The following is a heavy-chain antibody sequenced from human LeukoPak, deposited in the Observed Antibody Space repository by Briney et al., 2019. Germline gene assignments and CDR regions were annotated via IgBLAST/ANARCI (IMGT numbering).Heavy chain of an antibody. CDR1: GFIFSSYS. CDR2: ISSSSSTI. Sequence: SGGSLRLSCAASGFIFSSYSMNWVRQAPGKGLEWVSYISSSSSTIYYADSVKGRFTISRDNSKNALYLQMNSLRAEDTAVYYCARGLGAAAYYYYYYMDVWGKGTTVTVSS. V-gene: IGHV3-48*01. J-gene: IGHJ6*03. CDR3: ARGLGAAAYYYYYYMDV. D-gene: IGHD6-13*01.